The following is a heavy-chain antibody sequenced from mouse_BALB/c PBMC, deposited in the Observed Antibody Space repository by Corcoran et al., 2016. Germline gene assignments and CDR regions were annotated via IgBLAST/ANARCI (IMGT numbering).Heavy chain of an antibody. Sequence: EVQLQQSGPELVKPGASVKISCKASGYSFTGYYMHWVKQSHVKSLEWIGRINPYNGATSYNQNFKDKASLTVDKSSSTAYMELHSLTSEDSAVYYCARDYDYWYFDVWGAGTTVTDSS. D-gene: IGHD2-4*01. CDR2: INPYNGAT. V-gene: IGHV1-26*01. CDR1: GYSFTGYY. CDR3: ARDYDYWYFDV. J-gene: IGHJ1*01.